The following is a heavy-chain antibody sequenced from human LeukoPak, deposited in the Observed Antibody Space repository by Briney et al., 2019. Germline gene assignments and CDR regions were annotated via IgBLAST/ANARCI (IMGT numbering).Heavy chain of an antibody. CDR1: GGSISSYY. CDR3: ARDVEDCYYGMGV. J-gene: IGHJ6*02. V-gene: IGHV4-59*01. Sequence: SEALFLTCTVSGGSISSYYWSWIRQPPGEGLEWIGYIYYSGSTNYNPSLKSRVTISVDTSKNQFSLKLSSVTAADTAVYYCARDVEDCYYGMGVWGQGTTVTVSS. CDR2: IYYSGST.